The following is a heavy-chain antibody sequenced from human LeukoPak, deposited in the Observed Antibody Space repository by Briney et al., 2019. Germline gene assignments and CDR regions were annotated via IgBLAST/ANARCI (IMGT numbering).Heavy chain of an antibody. D-gene: IGHD3-22*01. J-gene: IGHJ5*02. V-gene: IGHV4-59*12. Sequence: SETLSLTCTVSGGSISSYYWSWIRQPPGKGLEWIGSIYHSGSTYYNPSLKSRVTISVDTSKNQFSLKLSSVTAADTAVYYCARDHSYYDSSGYEWFDPWGQGTLVTVSS. CDR2: IYHSGST. CDR3: ARDHSYYDSSGYEWFDP. CDR1: GGSISSYY.